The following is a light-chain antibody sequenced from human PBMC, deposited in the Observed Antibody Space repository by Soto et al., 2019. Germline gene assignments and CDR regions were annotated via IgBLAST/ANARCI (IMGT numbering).Light chain of an antibody. CDR3: QQYGSAPWT. J-gene: IGKJ1*01. CDR2: GAS. V-gene: IGKV3-20*01. CDR1: QRGSSSS. Sequence: EIVLTQSPGTLSLSPGESVTISCRASQRGSSSSLAWYQPQPGQAPRLLIYGASRRASVIADRFSGSGSGTDFTLTISRLEPEDFAVYSCQQYGSAPWTFGQGTKVEIK.